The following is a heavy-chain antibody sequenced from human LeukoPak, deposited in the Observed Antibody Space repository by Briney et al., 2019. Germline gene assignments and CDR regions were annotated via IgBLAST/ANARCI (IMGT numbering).Heavy chain of an antibody. CDR2: IKQDESER. V-gene: IGHV3-7*01. J-gene: IGHJ6*03. D-gene: IGHD3-10*01. Sequence: GGSLRLSCEASGFSFSSYWMTWVRQPPGKGPEWVANIKQDESERYSVDSVKGRLTISRDNAKNSVYLHMNSLRADDTALYYCARLSAYYYGSYFYYYMDVWGKGTTVTVSS. CDR1: GFSFSSYW. CDR3: ARLSAYYYGSYFYYYMDV.